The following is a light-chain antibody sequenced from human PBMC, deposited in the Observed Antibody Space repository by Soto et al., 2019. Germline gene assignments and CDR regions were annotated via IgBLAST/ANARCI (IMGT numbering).Light chain of an antibody. Sequence: EIVLTQSPGTLSSSPGGRATLSCRASQSLSSTYLAWYQQKPGQAPRLLIYGASNRATGIPDRFSGSGSGTDFTLTISRLEPEDFAVYHCQHYGNSFGQGTKLEIK. J-gene: IGKJ2*01. CDR1: QSLSSTY. V-gene: IGKV3-20*01. CDR2: GAS. CDR3: QHYGNS.